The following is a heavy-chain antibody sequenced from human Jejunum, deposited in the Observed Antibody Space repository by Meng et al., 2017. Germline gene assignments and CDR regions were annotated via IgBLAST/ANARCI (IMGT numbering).Heavy chain of an antibody. CDR3: ARDLGCTSTTCRNNWFDP. Sequence: GGSLRLSCAASGFPISGAYMICVRQAPGKGLEWVSVIYSGGNTYNAGCVKCRFTISRDNSKNTMYLQMHSLRVEDTAIYYCARDLGCTSTTCRNNWFDPWGQGTLVTVSS. CDR1: GFPISGAY. D-gene: IGHD2-2*01. J-gene: IGHJ5*02. V-gene: IGHV3-66*02. CDR2: IYSGGNT.